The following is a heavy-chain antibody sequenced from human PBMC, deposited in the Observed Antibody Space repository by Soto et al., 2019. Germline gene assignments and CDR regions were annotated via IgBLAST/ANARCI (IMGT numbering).Heavy chain of an antibody. CDR1: GFTFSNYA. Sequence: GESLKISCAASGFTFSNYAMSWVRQAPGKGLEWVSAISGSGGSTYYADSVKGRFTISRDNSKNTLYLQMNSLRAEDTAVYYCAKDFLGRIRFDLWGRGTLVTVSS. CDR3: AKDFLGRIRFDL. D-gene: IGHD7-27*01. J-gene: IGHJ2*01. V-gene: IGHV3-23*01. CDR2: ISGSGGST.